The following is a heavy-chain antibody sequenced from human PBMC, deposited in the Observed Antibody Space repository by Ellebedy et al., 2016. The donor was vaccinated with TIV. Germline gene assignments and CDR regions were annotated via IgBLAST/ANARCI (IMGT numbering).Heavy chain of an antibody. V-gene: IGHV3-53*05. J-gene: IGHJ4*02. Sequence: GESLKISCAASGFTVSSNYMSWVRQAPGKGLEWVSVIYSGGSTYYADSVKGRFTISRDNSKNTLYLQMNSLRAEDTAVYYCAKDLFLSAEYYFEYWGQGTLVTVSS. CDR2: IYSGGST. CDR3: AKDLFLSAEYYFEY. D-gene: IGHD2/OR15-2a*01. CDR1: GFTVSSNY.